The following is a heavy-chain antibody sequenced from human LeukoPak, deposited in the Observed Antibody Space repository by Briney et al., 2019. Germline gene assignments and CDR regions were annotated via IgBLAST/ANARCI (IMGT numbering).Heavy chain of an antibody. Sequence: GGSLRLSCAVSGLPFSNHWMTWVRQAPGKGLERVDNINQDGSEKYYVDSVKGRFSISRDNAKSSLYLQMNSLRVEDTAMYFCAREGYGDYHIWGQGTIVTVSS. CDR1: GLPFSNHW. CDR2: INQDGSEK. J-gene: IGHJ3*02. V-gene: IGHV3-7*01. D-gene: IGHD4-17*01. CDR3: AREGYGDYHI.